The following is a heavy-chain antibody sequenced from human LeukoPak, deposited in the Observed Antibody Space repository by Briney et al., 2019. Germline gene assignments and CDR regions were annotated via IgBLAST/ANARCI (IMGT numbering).Heavy chain of an antibody. CDR1: GFTFSSYA. J-gene: IGHJ4*02. D-gene: IGHD3-10*01. CDR3: AKDAVAPGSGGDYFDY. V-gene: IGHV3-23*01. Sequence: PGGSLRLSCAASGFTFSSYAMSWVRQAPGKGLEWVSDMTRTGTTYYADSVKGRFTISRDNSKNTLYLQMNSLRAEDTAVYSCAKDAVAPGSGGDYFDYWGQGTLVTVSS. CDR2: MTRTGTT.